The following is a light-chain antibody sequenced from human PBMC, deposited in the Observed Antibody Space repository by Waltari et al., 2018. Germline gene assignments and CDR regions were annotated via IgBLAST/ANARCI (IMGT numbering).Light chain of an antibody. Sequence: DIQMTQSPSSLSASVGDRVTITCRASQSISRNLNWYQQKPGKAPRLLISGASSLQSGGPSRFSGSGSGTDFTLTITSLQAEDFATYYCQESDSTLTWTFGPGTKVEI. V-gene: IGKV1-39*01. CDR2: GAS. J-gene: IGKJ1*01. CDR1: QSISRN. CDR3: QESDSTLTWT.